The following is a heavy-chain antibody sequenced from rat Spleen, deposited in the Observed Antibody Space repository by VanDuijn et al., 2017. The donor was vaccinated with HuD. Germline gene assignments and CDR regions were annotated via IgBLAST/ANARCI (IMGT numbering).Heavy chain of an antibody. V-gene: IGHV5-46*01. CDR3: ATDGYYDGTYYSVYVMDA. CDR2: ISTSGGST. J-gene: IGHJ4*01. CDR1: GFTFSSFP. Sequence: EVQLVESGGGAVQPGRSMKLSCAASGFTFSSFPMAWVRQAPTKGLEWVATISTSGGSTYYRDSVKGRFTISRDNAKSTLYLQMDSLRSEDSATYYCATDGYYDGTYYSVYVMDAWGQGASVTVSS. D-gene: IGHD1-12*02.